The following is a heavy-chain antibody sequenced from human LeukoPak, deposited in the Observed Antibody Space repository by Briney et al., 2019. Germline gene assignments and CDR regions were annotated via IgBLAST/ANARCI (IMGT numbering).Heavy chain of an antibody. Sequence: GGSLRLSCAASGFTFSTYSMNWLRLAPGKGLEWVSSISPDSNYKYYVDSVKGRFTISRDNAKSSLYLQMNSLRAEDTAVYYCARDLGYCSSTSCYRGEFDYWGQGTLVTVSS. CDR1: GFTFSTYS. V-gene: IGHV3-21*04. CDR3: ARDLGYCSSTSCYRGEFDY. D-gene: IGHD2-2*02. CDR2: ISPDSNYK. J-gene: IGHJ4*02.